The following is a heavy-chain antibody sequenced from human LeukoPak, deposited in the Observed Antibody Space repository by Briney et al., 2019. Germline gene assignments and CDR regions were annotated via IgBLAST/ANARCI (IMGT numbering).Heavy chain of an antibody. Sequence: SVKVSCKASGYTFTGYYMHWVRQAPGQGLEWMGWINPNSGGTNYAQKFQGRVTMTRDTSISTAYMELSRLRSDDTAVYYCAREAIAAAGTYVFDYWGQGTLVTVSS. V-gene: IGHV1-2*02. D-gene: IGHD6-13*01. CDR3: AREAIAAAGTYVFDY. CDR2: INPNSGGT. CDR1: GYTFTGYY. J-gene: IGHJ4*02.